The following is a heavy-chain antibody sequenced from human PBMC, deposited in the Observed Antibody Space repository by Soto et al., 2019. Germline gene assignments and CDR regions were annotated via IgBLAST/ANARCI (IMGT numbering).Heavy chain of an antibody. CDR3: ARMKGVTYYYGSGSYPLDY. D-gene: IGHD3-10*01. J-gene: IGHJ4*02. CDR2: INHSGST. CDR1: GGYFSGYY. Sequence: PSETLSLTCAVYGGYFSGYYWSWIRQPPGKGLEWIGEINHSGSTNYNPSLKSRVTISVDTSKNQFSLKLSSVTAADTAVYYCARMKGVTYYYGSGSYPLDYWGQGTLVTVS. V-gene: IGHV4-34*01.